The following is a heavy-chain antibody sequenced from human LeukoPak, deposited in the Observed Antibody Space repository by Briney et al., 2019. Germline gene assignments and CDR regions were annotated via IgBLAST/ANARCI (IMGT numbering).Heavy chain of an antibody. D-gene: IGHD3-10*01. CDR2: IYYSGST. J-gene: IGHJ6*02. CDR3: ARQMPSLWFGETAYYYYYYGMDV. CDR1: GGSISSYY. Sequence: SETLSLTCTVSGGSISSYYWSWIRQPPGKGLEWIGYIYYSGSTNYNPSLKSRVTISVDTSKNQFSLKLSSVTAADTAVYYCARQMPSLWFGETAYYYYYYGMDVRGQGTTVTVSS. V-gene: IGHV4-59*08.